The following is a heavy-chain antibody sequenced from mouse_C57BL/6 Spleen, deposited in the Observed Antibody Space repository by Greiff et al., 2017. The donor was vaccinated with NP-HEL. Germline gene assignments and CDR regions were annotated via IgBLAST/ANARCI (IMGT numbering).Heavy chain of an antibody. CDR1: GYTFTSYW. CDR2: IYPGSGST. V-gene: IGHV1-55*01. D-gene: IGHD1-1*01. CDR3: ARDLTGVATGDY. Sequence: QVQLQQPGAELVKPGASVKMSCKASGYTFTSYWLTWVKQRPGQGLEWIGDIYPGSGSTNYNEKFKSKATLTVDTSSSAAYMQLSSLTSEDSAVYYCARDLTGVATGDYWGQGTTLTVSS. J-gene: IGHJ2*01.